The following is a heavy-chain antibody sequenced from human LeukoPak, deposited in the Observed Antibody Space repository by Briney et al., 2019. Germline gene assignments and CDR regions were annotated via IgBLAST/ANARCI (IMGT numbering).Heavy chain of an antibody. V-gene: IGHV3-74*01. Sequence: GGSLRLSCAASGFTFSSSWMYWVRQAPGKGLVWVSRINSDESITTYADSVKGRFTISKDNAKNTLYLQMNSLRAEDTAVYYCARGLVPGFLDYWGQGTPVTVSS. D-gene: IGHD4-11*01. CDR3: ARGLVPGFLDY. CDR2: INSDESIT. CDR1: GFTFSSSW. J-gene: IGHJ4*02.